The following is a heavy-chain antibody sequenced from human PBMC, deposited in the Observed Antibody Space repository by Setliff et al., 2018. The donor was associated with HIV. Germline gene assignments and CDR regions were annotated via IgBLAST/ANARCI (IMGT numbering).Heavy chain of an antibody. CDR1: GGSISSGSNY. V-gene: IGHV4-61*09. CDR2: IYTSGST. D-gene: IGHD3-9*01. J-gene: IGHJ4*02. Sequence: PSETLSLTCTVSGGSISSGSNYWSWIRQPAGKGLEWIGHIYTSGSTNYNPSLKSRVTISVDTSKNQFYLKLSSVTAADTAVYYCARGDILTGFGGGFDYWGEGKLVTVSS. CDR3: ARGDILTGFGGGFDY.